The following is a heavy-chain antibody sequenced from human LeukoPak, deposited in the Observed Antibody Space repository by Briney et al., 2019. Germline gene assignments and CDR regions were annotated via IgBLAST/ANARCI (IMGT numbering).Heavy chain of an antibody. V-gene: IGHV4-39*01. J-gene: IGHJ4*02. CDR3: ESRTYRV. Sequence: PSETLSLTCTVSGGSISGSTYYWGWIRQPPGKGLEWIGSIYYSGATYYNPSLKSRVTVSVDTSKNQFSLKLRSVTAADTAVYYCESRTYRVWGQGTLVTVSS. D-gene: IGHD1-26*01. CDR1: GGSISGSTYY. CDR2: IYYSGAT.